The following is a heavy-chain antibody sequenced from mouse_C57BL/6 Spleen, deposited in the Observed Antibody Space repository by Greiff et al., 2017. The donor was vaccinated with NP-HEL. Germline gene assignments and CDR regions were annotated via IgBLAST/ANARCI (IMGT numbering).Heavy chain of an antibody. V-gene: IGHV1-52*01. Sequence: QVQLKQPGAELVRPGSSVKLSCKASGYTFTSYWMHWVKQRPIQGLEWIGNIDPSDSETHYNQKFKDKATLTVDKSSSTAYMQLSSLTSEDSAVYYCALLLRSGVDYWGQGTTLTVSS. CDR1: GYTFTSYW. D-gene: IGHD1-1*01. CDR3: ALLLRSGVDY. J-gene: IGHJ2*01. CDR2: IDPSDSET.